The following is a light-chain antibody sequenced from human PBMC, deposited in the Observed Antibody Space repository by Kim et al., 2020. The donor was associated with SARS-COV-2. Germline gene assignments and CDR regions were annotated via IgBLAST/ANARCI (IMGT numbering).Light chain of an antibody. V-gene: IGLV3-1*01. CDR1: KLGSKY. CDR3: QAWDSTTVV. Sequence: SVSLGQTASITCSGDKLGSKYVCWYQQKPGQSPLLVIYEDSKRPSGIPERFSGSNSGNTATLTISGTQALDEADYYCQAWDSTTVVFGGGTQLTVL. J-gene: IGLJ2*01. CDR2: EDS.